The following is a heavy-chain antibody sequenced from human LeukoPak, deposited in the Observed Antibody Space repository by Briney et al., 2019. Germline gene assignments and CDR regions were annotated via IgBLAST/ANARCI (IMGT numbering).Heavy chain of an antibody. CDR2: INPSGGST. CDR1: GYTFTSYY. J-gene: IGHJ4*02. D-gene: IGHD4-23*01. V-gene: IGHV1-46*01. Sequence: GASVKVSCKASGYTFTSYYMHWVRQAPGQGLEWMGIINPSGGSTSYAQKFQGRVTMTRDTSTSTVYMELSSLRSEDTAVYYCARGRRGSHDYGGNSSPGLFDYWGQGTLVTVSS. CDR3: ARGRRGSHDYGGNSSPGLFDY.